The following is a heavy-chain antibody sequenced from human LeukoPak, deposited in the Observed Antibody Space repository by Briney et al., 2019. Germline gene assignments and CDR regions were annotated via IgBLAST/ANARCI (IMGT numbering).Heavy chain of an antibody. CDR3: ARDLSPVVRASPMGY. J-gene: IGHJ4*02. D-gene: IGHD3-10*01. CDR1: GFTFSSYV. V-gene: IGHV3-23*01. Sequence: GGSLRLSCAASGFTFSSYVMSWVRQAPGKGLEWVSSIGVSGGTYFADSVKGRFTISRDNSKDSLYLQLNGLRAEDTAIYYCARDLSPVVRASPMGYWGQGTLVTVSS. CDR2: IGVSGGT.